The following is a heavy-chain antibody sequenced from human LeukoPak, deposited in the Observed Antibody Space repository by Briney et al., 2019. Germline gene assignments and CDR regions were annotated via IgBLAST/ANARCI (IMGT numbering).Heavy chain of an antibody. D-gene: IGHD3-22*01. J-gene: IGHJ4*02. CDR3: AKEPLPHSSGYYDY. V-gene: IGHV3-21*04. Sequence: GGSLRLSCAASGFTFSSYSMNWVRQAPGKGLEWVSSISSSSSYIYYADSVKGRFTISRDNSKNTLYLQMNSLRAEDTAVYYCAKEPLPHSSGYYDYWGQGTLVTVSS. CDR1: GFTFSSYS. CDR2: ISSSSSYI.